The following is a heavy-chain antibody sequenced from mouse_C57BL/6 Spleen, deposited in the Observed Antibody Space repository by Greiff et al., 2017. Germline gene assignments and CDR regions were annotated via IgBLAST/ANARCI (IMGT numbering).Heavy chain of an antibody. J-gene: IGHJ2*01. V-gene: IGHV5-9-1*02. CDR3: TRDPGTHYFDY. CDR2: ISSGGDYI. CDR1: GFTFSSYA. Sequence: EVKLVESGEGLVKPGGSLKLSCAASGFTFSSYAMSWVRQTPEKRLEWVAYISSGGDYIYYADTVKGRFTISRDNARNTLYLQMSSLKSEDTAMYYCTRDPGTHYFDYWGQGTTLTVSS. D-gene: IGHD4-1*01.